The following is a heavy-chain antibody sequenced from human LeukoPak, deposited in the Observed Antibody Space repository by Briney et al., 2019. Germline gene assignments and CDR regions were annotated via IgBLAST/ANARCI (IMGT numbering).Heavy chain of an antibody. V-gene: IGHV4-34*01. CDR1: GGSFSGYC. D-gene: IGHD4-17*01. Sequence: SETLSLTCAVYGGSFSGYCWSWLRQPPGKGLEWIGEINHSGSTNYNPSLKSRVTISVDTSKNQFSLKLSSVTAADTAVYYCARTSYGDYVSYYYYYMDVWGKGTTVTVSS. CDR3: ARTSYGDYVSYYYYYMDV. CDR2: INHSGST. J-gene: IGHJ6*03.